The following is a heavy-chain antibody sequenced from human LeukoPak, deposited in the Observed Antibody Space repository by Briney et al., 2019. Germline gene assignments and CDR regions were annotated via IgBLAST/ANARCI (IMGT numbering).Heavy chain of an antibody. CDR3: AREGLDYGGNSHLDY. CDR2: ISAYNGIT. J-gene: IGHJ4*02. V-gene: IGHV1-18*01. Sequence: GASVKVSCKASGYTFTSYGVTWVRQAPGQGLEWMGWISAYNGITYYAQTLQGRVTMTTDTTTSTAYMELRSLRSDDTAVYYCAREGLDYGGNSHLDYWGQGTLVTVSS. CDR1: GYTFTSYG. D-gene: IGHD4-23*01.